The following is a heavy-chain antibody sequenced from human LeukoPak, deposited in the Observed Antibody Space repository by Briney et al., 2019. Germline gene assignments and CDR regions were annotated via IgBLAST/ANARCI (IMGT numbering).Heavy chain of an antibody. CDR2: IYYSGST. V-gene: IGHV4-30-4*08. D-gene: IGHD4-23*01. CDR3: ARLGGNNAFDI. Sequence: PSETLSLTRTVSGGSISSGDYYWSWIRQPPGKGLEWIGYIYYSGSTYYNPSLKSRVTISVDTSKNQFSLKLSSVTAADTAVYYCARLGGNNAFDIWGQGTMVTVSS. CDR1: GGSISSGDYY. J-gene: IGHJ3*02.